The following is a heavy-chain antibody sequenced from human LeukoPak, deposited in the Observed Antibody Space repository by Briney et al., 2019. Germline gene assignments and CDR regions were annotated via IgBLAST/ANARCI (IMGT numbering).Heavy chain of an antibody. D-gene: IGHD2-15*01. J-gene: IGHJ4*02. CDR3: ARSILHSGGSCCWYYFDY. V-gene: IGHV4-59*11. CDR1: GGFISNHY. Sequence: SETLSLTCSVSGGFISNHYWSWIRQPPGKGPEWIGYIYYSGTTNYNPSLKSRVTTSVDTSKNQFSLKLSSVTAADTAVYYCARSILHSGGSCCWYYFDYWGQGTLVTVSS. CDR2: IYYSGTT.